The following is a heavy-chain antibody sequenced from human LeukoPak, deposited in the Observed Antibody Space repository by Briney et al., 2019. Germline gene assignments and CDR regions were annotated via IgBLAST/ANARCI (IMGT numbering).Heavy chain of an antibody. Sequence: ASVKVSCKVSGYTLTELSMHWVRQAPGKGLEWMGGFDPEDGETIYAQKFQGRVTMTEDTSTDTAYMELSSLRSEDTAVYHCATECGYSGYDSCEDYWGQGTLVTVSS. CDR1: GYTLTELS. J-gene: IGHJ4*02. D-gene: IGHD5-12*01. CDR3: ATECGYSGYDSCEDY. V-gene: IGHV1-24*01. CDR2: FDPEDGET.